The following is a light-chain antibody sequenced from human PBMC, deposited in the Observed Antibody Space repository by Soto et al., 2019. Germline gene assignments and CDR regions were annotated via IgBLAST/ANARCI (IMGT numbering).Light chain of an antibody. V-gene: IGLV2-18*01. CDR3: SLYTSENAYV. CDR2: EVS. CDR1: STDFVSYNR. J-gene: IGLJ1*01. Sequence: QSVLTQPPSVSGSPGQSVTISCTGTSTDFVSYNRVSWYQQPPGTAPKLMIYEVSKRPSGVPDRFSGSKSGNTVSLTISGLQAADEADYYCSLYTSENAYVFGTGNKVTVL.